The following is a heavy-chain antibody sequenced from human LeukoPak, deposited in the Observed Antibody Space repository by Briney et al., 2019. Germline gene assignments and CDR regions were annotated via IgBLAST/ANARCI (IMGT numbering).Heavy chain of an antibody. J-gene: IGHJ3*02. Sequence: GGSPRLSCAASGFTVSSNYMSWVRQDPGKGLEWVSVIYSGGSTYYADSVKGRFTISRDNSKNTLYLQMNSLRAEDTAVYYCASQSLTYYYDSSGQHDAFDIWGQGTMVTVSS. CDR2: IYSGGST. V-gene: IGHV3-53*01. CDR3: ASQSLTYYYDSSGQHDAFDI. D-gene: IGHD3-22*01. CDR1: GFTVSSNY.